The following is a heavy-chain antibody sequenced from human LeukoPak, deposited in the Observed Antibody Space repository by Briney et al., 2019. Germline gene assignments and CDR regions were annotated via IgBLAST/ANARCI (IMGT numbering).Heavy chain of an antibody. V-gene: IGHV1-69*05. D-gene: IGHD1-26*01. J-gene: IGHJ6*03. Sequence: SVKVSCNASGDIFNSYSVSWVRQAPGQGLEWMGGIVPIFGSTNYAQKFQGRVTITTDQSTRTAYMELNSLSSDDTAVYYCARVGRSRGSLPNSYYYMDVWGKGTTVTVSS. CDR2: IVPIFGST. CDR3: ARVGRSRGSLPNSYYYMDV. CDR1: GDIFNSYS.